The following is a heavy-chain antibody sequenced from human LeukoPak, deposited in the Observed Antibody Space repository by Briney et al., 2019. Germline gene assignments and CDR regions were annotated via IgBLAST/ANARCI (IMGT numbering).Heavy chain of an antibody. CDR2: ISGRDDST. J-gene: IGHJ4*02. D-gene: IGHD3-9*01. CDR3: AKWGDYDILTGYYDPDY. Sequence: GASLRLSCAASGFTVTNYAMYWVRQAPGKGLEWVSAISGRDDSTYYADSVKGRFTISRDTSKNTLFLHMNSLRAEDTAVYYCAKWGDYDILTGYYDPDYWGQGTLVTVSS. CDR1: GFTVTNYA. V-gene: IGHV3-23*01.